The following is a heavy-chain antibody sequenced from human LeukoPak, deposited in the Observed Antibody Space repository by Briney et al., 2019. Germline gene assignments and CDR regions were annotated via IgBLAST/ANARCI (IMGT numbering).Heavy chain of an antibody. D-gene: IGHD3-22*01. CDR1: GGSISSTSYF. CDR2: IYYSGST. V-gene: IGHV4-39*01. Sequence: PSETLSLTCIVSGGSISSTSYFWGWIRQPPGKGLEWIGTIYYSGSTYYNPSLKSRVTMSVDTSRNQFSLKLSSVNAADTAVYYCAKAGVRYYDSSGLHAFDIWGQGTMVTVSS. J-gene: IGHJ3*02. CDR3: AKAGVRYYDSSGLHAFDI.